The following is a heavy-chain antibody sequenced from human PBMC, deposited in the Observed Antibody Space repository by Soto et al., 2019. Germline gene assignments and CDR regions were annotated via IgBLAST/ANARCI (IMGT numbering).Heavy chain of an antibody. CDR1: GGTFSSYA. J-gene: IGHJ6*02. D-gene: IGHD4-17*01. CDR3: ARDSGYGDYEAFVDV. Sequence: GASVKVSCKASGGTFSSYAISWVRQAPGQGLEWMGGIIPIFGTANYAQKFQGRVTITADESTSTAYMELSSLRSEDTAVYYCARDSGYGDYEAFVDVWGQGTTVTVSS. CDR2: IIPIFGTA. V-gene: IGHV1-69*13.